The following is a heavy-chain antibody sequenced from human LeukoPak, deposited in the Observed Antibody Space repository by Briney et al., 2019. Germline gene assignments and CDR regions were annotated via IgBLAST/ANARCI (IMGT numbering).Heavy chain of an antibody. V-gene: IGHV1-18*01. CDR2: ISVYNGNT. CDR3: ATSDHVARALRYFDS. CDR1: GYTCTSYG. D-gene: IGHD1-26*01. Sequence: ASVKLSCKASGYTCTSYGITWVRQAPGHGLEWMVWISVYNGNTNYAQNLQGRVTMPSHTSPNTAYIDRRSLRSDDTAVYYCATSDHVARALRYFDSWGKGTLVTVPS. J-gene: IGHJ4*02.